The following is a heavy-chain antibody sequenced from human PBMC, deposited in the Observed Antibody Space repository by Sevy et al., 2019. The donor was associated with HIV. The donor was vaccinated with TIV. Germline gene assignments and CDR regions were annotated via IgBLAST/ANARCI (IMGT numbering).Heavy chain of an antibody. V-gene: IGHV3-74*01. Sequence: GGSLRLSCAASGFTFSSYWMHWVRQAPGKGLVWVSRINSDGSSTSYADSVKGRFTISRDNAKNTLYLQMNSLRAEDTALYYCARLSLDYYDSSGYYSPFFDYWGQGTLVTVSS. D-gene: IGHD3-22*01. CDR3: ARLSLDYYDSSGYYSPFFDY. CDR1: GFTFSSYW. J-gene: IGHJ4*02. CDR2: INSDGSST.